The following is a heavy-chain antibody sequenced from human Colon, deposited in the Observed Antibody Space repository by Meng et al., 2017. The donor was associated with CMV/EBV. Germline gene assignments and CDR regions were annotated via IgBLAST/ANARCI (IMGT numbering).Heavy chain of an antibody. D-gene: IGHD2-2*01. V-gene: IGHV4-39*07. J-gene: IGHJ5*02. CDR3: ARDRGCSSATCPPPGSWFDP. Sequence: SETLSLTCTVSGGSIKRSPYYWGWIRQSPGKGLEWIGSVDYGGATYHNPSLKSRVTITVDTSTNQFSLQLTSVTAADTAIYYCARDRGCSSATCPPPGSWFDPWGQGILVTVSS. CDR2: VDYGGAT. CDR1: GGSIKRSPYY.